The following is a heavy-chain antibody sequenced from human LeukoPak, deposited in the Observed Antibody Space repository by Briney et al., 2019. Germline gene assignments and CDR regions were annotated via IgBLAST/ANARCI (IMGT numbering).Heavy chain of an antibody. Sequence: ASVKVSCKLSRYTLTELSMHWVQQAPGKPLEGPGGFGPDDVETIYAQKLQGRVTMTEDTSTDTGYMELSRLRSEGTAVYYCGSTSGWYFDYWGQGTLVTVSS. CDR3: GSTSGWYFDY. V-gene: IGHV1-24*01. CDR1: RYTLTELS. D-gene: IGHD6-19*01. CDR2: FGPDDVET. J-gene: IGHJ4*02.